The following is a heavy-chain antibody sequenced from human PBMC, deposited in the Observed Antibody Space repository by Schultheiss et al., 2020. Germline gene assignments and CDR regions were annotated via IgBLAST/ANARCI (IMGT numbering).Heavy chain of an antibody. D-gene: IGHD2-21*01. CDR2: IWYDGSNK. CDR1: GFTFSSYG. V-gene: IGHV3-33*08. Sequence: GESLKISCAASGFTFSSYGMHWVRQAPGKGLEWVAVIWYDGSNKYYADSVKGRFTISRDNSKNTLYLQMNSLRAGDTAVYYCARVDFLWASVDVWGKGTTVTVSS. J-gene: IGHJ6*04. CDR3: ARVDFLWASVDV.